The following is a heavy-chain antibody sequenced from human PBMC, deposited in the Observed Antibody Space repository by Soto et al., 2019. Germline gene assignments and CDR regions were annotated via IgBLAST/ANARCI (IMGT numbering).Heavy chain of an antibody. CDR2: ISSSGITP. D-gene: IGHD6-6*01. CDR3: AKNYSSSSPNFDY. V-gene: IGHV3-23*01. J-gene: IGHJ4*02. Sequence: EVQLLDSGGGLVQPGGSLRLSCEAFGFTFSSCPMSWVRQAPGKGLEWVSAISSSGITPYYADSVKGRFTISRDNSKNTLYLQMNSLRAGDTAVYYCAKNYSSSSPNFDYWGQGTLVTVSS. CDR1: GFTFSSCP.